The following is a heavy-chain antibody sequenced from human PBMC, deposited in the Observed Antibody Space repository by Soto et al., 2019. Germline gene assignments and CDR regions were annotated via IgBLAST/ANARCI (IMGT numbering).Heavy chain of an antibody. CDR2: ISSNGGST. CDR3: ARGGYCSSTSCQTKEAYYYYYMDV. V-gene: IGHV3-64*01. Sequence: GGSLRLSCAASGFTFSSYAMHWVRQAPGKGLEYVSAISSNGGSTYYANSVKGRFTISRDNSKNTLYLQMGSLRAEDMAVYYCARGGYCSSTSCQTKEAYYYYYMDVWGKGTTVTVSS. J-gene: IGHJ6*03. D-gene: IGHD2-2*01. CDR1: GFTFSSYA.